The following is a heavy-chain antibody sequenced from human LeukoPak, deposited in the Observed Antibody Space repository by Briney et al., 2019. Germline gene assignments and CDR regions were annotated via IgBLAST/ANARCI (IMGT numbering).Heavy chain of an antibody. CDR1: GGTFSSYA. J-gene: IGHJ6*02. CDR2: IIPIFGTA. CDR3: ARDKGCGGDCYDYYYGMDV. V-gene: IGHV1-69*13. D-gene: IGHD2-21*02. Sequence: GASVKVSCKASGGTFSSYAISWVRQAPGQGLEWMGGIIPIFGTANYAQKFQGRVTITADESTSTAYVELSSLRSEDTAVYYCARDKGCGGDCYDYYYGMDVWGQGTTVTVSS.